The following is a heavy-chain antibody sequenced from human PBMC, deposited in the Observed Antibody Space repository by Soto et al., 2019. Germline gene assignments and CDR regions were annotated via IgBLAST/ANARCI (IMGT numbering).Heavy chain of an antibody. J-gene: IGHJ6*03. D-gene: IGHD5-12*01. CDR2: IYYSGST. Sequence: SETLSLTCTVSGGSISSYYWSWIRQPPGKGLEWIGYIYYSGSTNYNPSLKSRVTISVDTSKNQFSLKLSSVTAADTAVYYCARGPQSRGYDNTVNPVFYYMDVWGKGTTVTVSS. CDR1: GGSISSYY. CDR3: ARGPQSRGYDNTVNPVFYYMDV. V-gene: IGHV4-59*01.